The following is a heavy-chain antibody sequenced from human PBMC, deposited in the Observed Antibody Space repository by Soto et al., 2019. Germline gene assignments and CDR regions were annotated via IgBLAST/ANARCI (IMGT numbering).Heavy chain of an antibody. CDR3: ARDGRGDCSNGACYRVYFDY. CDR1: GGSISSGDYY. CDR2: ISYSGST. Sequence: PSETLSLTCTVSGGSISSGDYYWSWIRQHPGRGLEWLGYISYSGSTYYNPSLKSRLTISVDTSKNQFSLKLSSVTAADTAVYYCARDGRGDCSNGACYRVYFDYWGQGTLVTVSS. J-gene: IGHJ4*02. V-gene: IGHV4-31*03. D-gene: IGHD2-8*01.